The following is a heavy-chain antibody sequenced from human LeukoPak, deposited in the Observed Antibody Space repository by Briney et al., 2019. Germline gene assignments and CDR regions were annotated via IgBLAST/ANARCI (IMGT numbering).Heavy chain of an antibody. CDR1: GGSISSYY. D-gene: IGHD6-13*01. J-gene: IGHJ4*02. Sequence: PSETLSLTCTVSGGSISSYYWSWIRQPPGKGLEWIGEINHSGSTNYNPSLKSRVTISVDTSKNQFSLKLSSVTAADTAVYYCARGMGYSSSWYGRAFGYWGQGTLVTVSS. CDR2: INHSGST. CDR3: ARGMGYSSSWYGRAFGY. V-gene: IGHV4-34*01.